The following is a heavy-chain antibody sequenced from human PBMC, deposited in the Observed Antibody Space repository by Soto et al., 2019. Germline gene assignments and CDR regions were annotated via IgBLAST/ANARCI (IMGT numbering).Heavy chain of an antibody. CDR2: ISAYNGNT. V-gene: IGHV1-18*01. CDR3: ARDLDGAYFWGSYRPPPGSIDY. J-gene: IGHJ4*02. CDR1: GYTFTSYG. D-gene: IGHD3-16*02. Sequence: QVQLVQSGAEVKKPGASVKVSCKASGYTFTSYGISWVRQAPGQGLEWMGWISAYNGNTNYAQKLQGRVTMTTDTSTSTVYMELRSLSSDGTAVYYCARDLDGAYFWGSYRPPPGSIDYWGQGTLVTVSS.